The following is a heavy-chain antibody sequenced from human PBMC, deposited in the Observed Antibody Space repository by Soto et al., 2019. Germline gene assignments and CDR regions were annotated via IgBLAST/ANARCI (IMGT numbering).Heavy chain of an antibody. CDR3: AKDFPGPGGDYVSY. Sequence: GGSLRLSCAASGFTFSSYGMHWVRQAPGKGLEWVAVISYDGSNKYYADSVKGRFTISRDNSKNTLYLQMNSLRAEDTAVYYCAKDFPGPGGDYVSYWGQGTLVTVSS. D-gene: IGHD1-1*01. V-gene: IGHV3-30*18. J-gene: IGHJ4*02. CDR1: GFTFSSYG. CDR2: ISYDGSNK.